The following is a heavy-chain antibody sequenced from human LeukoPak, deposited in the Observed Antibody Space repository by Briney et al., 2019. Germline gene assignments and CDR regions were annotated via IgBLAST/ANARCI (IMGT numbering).Heavy chain of an antibody. J-gene: IGHJ5*02. CDR2: IYYSGST. Sequence: PSETLSLTCTVSGYSISSGYYWGWIRQPPGKGLEWIGSIYYSGSTYYNASLKSRVTISVDTSKNQFSLKLSSVTAADTAVYYCARHSGSCSGGSCYLSWFDPWGQGTLVTVSS. CDR3: ARHSGSCSGGSCYLSWFDP. V-gene: IGHV4-38-2*02. CDR1: GYSISSGYY. D-gene: IGHD2-15*01.